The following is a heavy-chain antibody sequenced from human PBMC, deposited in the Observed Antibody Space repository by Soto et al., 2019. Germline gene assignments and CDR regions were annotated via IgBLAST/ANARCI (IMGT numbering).Heavy chain of an antibody. CDR3: VRDGYHAWAYGVDV. D-gene: IGHD2-2*01. J-gene: IGHJ6*02. CDR2: MNSDGSTT. CDR1: GFTFSSHW. V-gene: IGHV3-74*01. Sequence: AGGSLRLSCAASGFTFSSHWMHWVRQAPGKGLVWVSRMNSDGSTTNYADSVKGRFTISRDNARNTLYLQMNSLRAEDTAVYYCVRDGYHAWAYGVDVWGQGTTVAVAS.